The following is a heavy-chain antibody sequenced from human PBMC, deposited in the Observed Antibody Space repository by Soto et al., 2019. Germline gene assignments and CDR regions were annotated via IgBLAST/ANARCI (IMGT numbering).Heavy chain of an antibody. J-gene: IGHJ4*02. V-gene: IGHV1-2*02. Sequence: ASVKVSCKASGYTFTGYYMHWVRQAPGQGLEWMGWINPNSGGTKSAEKFQGRVTMTRDASISTAYMELSRLTSDDTAVYYCASAAVTGTAGLDFWGQGTQVTVSS. CDR3: ASAAVTGTAGLDF. D-gene: IGHD6-19*01. CDR2: INPNSGGT. CDR1: GYTFTGYY.